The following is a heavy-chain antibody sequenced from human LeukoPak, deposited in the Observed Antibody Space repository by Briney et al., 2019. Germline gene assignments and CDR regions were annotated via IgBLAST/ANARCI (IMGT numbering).Heavy chain of an antibody. CDR2: INRDGSEK. V-gene: IGHV3-7*03. CDR3: ARDRDYSYFAY. Sequence: GGSLRLSCAASGFTFSTYWMSWVRQAPGKGLEWVANINRDGSEKYYGHSVKGRFTISRDNAKTSLYLQMNSLRAEDTAVYYCARDRDYSYFAYWGQGTLVTVSS. CDR1: GFTFSTYW. J-gene: IGHJ4*02. D-gene: IGHD2-15*01.